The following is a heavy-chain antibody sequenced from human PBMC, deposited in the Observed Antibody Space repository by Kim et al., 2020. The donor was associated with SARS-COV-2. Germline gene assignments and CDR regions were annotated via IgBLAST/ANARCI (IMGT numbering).Heavy chain of an antibody. D-gene: IGHD4-17*01. CDR2: IYTSGST. CDR3: ARLSIGDYATLWYFDL. V-gene: IGHV4-4*07. CDR1: GGSISSYY. J-gene: IGHJ2*01. Sequence: SETLSLTCTVSGGSISSYYWSWIRQPAGKGLEWIGRIYTSGSTNYNPSLKSRVTMSVDTSKNQFSLKLSSVTAADTAVYYCARLSIGDYATLWYFDLWGRGTLVTVSS.